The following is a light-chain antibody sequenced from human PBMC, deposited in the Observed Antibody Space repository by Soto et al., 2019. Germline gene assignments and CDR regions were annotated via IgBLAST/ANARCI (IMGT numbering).Light chain of an antibody. J-gene: IGKJ1*01. V-gene: IGKV1-13*02. CDR2: DAS. CDR1: QGISSA. CDR3: QQSYSTTWT. Sequence: AIQLTQSPSSLSASVGDRVTITCRASQGISSALAWYQQKPGKAPKLLIYDASSLESGVPSRFSGSGSGTDFTLTISSLQPEDFATYYCQQSYSTTWTFGQGTKVDIK.